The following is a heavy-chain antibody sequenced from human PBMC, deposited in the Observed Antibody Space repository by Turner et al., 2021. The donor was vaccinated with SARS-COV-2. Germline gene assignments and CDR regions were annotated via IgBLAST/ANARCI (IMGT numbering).Heavy chain of an antibody. CDR3: VKDQVSANMKTFEY. V-gene: IGHV3-9*01. D-gene: IGHD2-8*01. J-gene: IGHJ4*02. CDR2: INWSSGTI. CDR1: GSTFGKSA. Sequence: DVQLVASGGGFVQPGGSLGLPCAACGSTFGKSAMHWVRQGPGKGLEWVAGINWSSGTIHYADSVEGRFSISRDNAKNSVYLKMSSLRVEDTAVYYCVKDQVSANMKTFEYWGQGTLVTVSS.